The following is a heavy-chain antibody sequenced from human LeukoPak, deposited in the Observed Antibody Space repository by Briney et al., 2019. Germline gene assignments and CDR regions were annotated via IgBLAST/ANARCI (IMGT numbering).Heavy chain of an antibody. CDR2: ISGTSRTI. Sequence: GGSLRLSCVAPGFTFNKYSMNWVRQAPGKGLQWLSYISGTSRTIYYADSVKGRFAISRDNARNSLYLQMSSLRVEDTAVYYCAKDGWLESGRTPFYFDSWGQGTLVTVSS. CDR1: GFTFNKYS. CDR3: AKDGWLESGRTPFYFDS. V-gene: IGHV3-48*01. J-gene: IGHJ4*02. D-gene: IGHD3-10*01.